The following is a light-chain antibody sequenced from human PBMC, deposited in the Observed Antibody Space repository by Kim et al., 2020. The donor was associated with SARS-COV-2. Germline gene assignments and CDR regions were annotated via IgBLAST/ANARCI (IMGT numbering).Light chain of an antibody. J-gene: IGKJ1*01. V-gene: IGKV3-20*01. CDR1: QTVTSRY. Sequence: EFVLTQSPGTLSLSPGERATLSCRVSQTVTSRYVAWYQQKPGRAPRLLIYRASSRATDIPDRFSGRGSGADFTLTISRLEPEDFAVYYCQQYGSPWTFGPGTKVDIK. CDR2: RAS. CDR3: QQYGSPWT.